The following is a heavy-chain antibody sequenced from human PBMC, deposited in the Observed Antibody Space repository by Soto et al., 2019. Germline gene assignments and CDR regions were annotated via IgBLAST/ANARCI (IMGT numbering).Heavy chain of an antibody. CDR2: IYEGGNT. V-gene: IGHV4-30-2*01. CDR3: VRRSPEDAFDI. Sequence: SETLSLTCAVSGGSIISDGYSWSWIRQPPGKGLQWIGHIYEGGNTYYTPSLESRVAISTDKSKNQFSLRLSSVTAADTAVYYCVRRSPEDAFDIWGQGTMVTV. CDR1: GGSIISDGYS. J-gene: IGHJ3*02.